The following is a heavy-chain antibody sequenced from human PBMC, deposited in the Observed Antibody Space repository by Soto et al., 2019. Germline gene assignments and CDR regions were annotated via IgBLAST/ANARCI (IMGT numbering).Heavy chain of an antibody. CDR2: IYEGGNT. V-gene: IGHV4-30-2*01. CDR3: VRRSPEDAFDI. Sequence: SETLSLTCAVSGGSIISDGYSWSWIRQPPGKGLQWIGHIYEGGNTYYTPSLESRVAISTDKSKNQFSLRLSSVTAADTAVYYCVRRSPEDAFDIWGQGTMVTV. CDR1: GGSIISDGYS. J-gene: IGHJ3*02.